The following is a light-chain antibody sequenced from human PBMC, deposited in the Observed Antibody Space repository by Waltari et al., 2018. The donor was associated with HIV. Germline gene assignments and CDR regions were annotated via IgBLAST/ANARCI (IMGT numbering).Light chain of an antibody. V-gene: IGKV1-33*01. CDR1: QDISNC. Sequence: DIQMTQSPSSLSASVGDSVTITCQASQDISNCLNWYQQKPGKAPNLLIYDASSLQTGVPSRFSGSGSETDFTFTITSLQPEDFATYYCQQYDSLPITFGQGTRLDIK. J-gene: IGKJ5*01. CDR2: DAS. CDR3: QQYDSLPIT.